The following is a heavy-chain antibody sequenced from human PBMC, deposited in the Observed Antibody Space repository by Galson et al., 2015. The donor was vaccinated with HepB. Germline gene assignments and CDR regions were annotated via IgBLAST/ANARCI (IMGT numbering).Heavy chain of an antibody. CDR1: GYTFTGYY. J-gene: IGHJ6*03. CDR2: INPNSGGT. CDR3: ARANLWFRDLSYYYYMDV. Sequence: SVKVSCKASGYTFTGYYMHWVRQAPGQGLEWMGRINPNSGGTNYAQKFQGRVTMTRDTSISTAYMELSRLRSDDTAVYYCARANLWFRDLSYYYYMDVWGKGTTVTVSS. V-gene: IGHV1-2*06. D-gene: IGHD3-10*01.